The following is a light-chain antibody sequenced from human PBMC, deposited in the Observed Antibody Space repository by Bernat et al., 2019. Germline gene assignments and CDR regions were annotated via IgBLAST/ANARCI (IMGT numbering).Light chain of an antibody. CDR3: QQYGSSPPLT. CDR1: QSVSSSY. V-gene: IGKV3-20*01. CDR2: VAS. Sequence: EIVLTQSPGTLSLSPGERATLSCRASQSVSSSYLAWYQQKPGQAPRLLIYVASSRATGIPDRFSGSGSGTDLSLTIRRLEPEDFAVYYCQQYGSSPPLTFGGGTKVEIK. J-gene: IGKJ4*01.